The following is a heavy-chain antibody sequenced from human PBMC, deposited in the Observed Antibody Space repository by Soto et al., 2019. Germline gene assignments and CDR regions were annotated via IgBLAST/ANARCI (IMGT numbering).Heavy chain of an antibody. D-gene: IGHD2-21*01. CDR2: IYSGGST. CDR1: GFTVSSNY. V-gene: IGHV3-66*01. Sequence: EVQLVESGGGLVQPGGSLRLSCAASGFTVSSNYMSWVRQAPGKGLEWVSVIYSGGSTYYADSVKGRFTISRDNSKNTLYLQMNSLRAEDTAVYYCARGLTRQDPILWWPNWGQGTLVTVSS. CDR3: ARGLTRQDPILWWPN. J-gene: IGHJ4*02.